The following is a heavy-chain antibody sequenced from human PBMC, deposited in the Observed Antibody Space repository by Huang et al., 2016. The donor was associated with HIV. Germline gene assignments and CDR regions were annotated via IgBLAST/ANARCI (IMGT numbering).Heavy chain of an antibody. J-gene: IGHJ4*02. Sequence: QVHLQESGPGLVKPSETLSLTCTVSGGSVSSGDYYWSWVRQPPGKGLEWIAYDYYYGSTNYNPSLESLLSMSVDTSRNQFSLKLRSVTAADTAVYYCSRINYAKTTYYLDFDFWGQGTLVTVSS. CDR1: GGSVSSGDYY. CDR2: DYYYGST. V-gene: IGHV4-61*08. CDR3: SRINYAKTTYYLDFDF. D-gene: IGHD3-22*01.